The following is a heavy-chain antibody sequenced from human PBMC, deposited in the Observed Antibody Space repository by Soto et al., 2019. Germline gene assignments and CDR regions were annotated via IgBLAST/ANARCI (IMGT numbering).Heavy chain of an antibody. V-gene: IGHV6-1*01. CDR2: TYSRSKWYN. Sequence: SQTLSLTCAISGDSVSSNTASWNWVRQSPSRGLEWLGRTYSRSKWYNDYAVSVKSRIIINPDTSKNQFSLQLNSVTPEDTAVYYCAKGDNLGPKTGYAFDPWGQGILVTVSS. CDR3: AKGDNLGPKTGYAFDP. J-gene: IGHJ5*02. D-gene: IGHD5-12*01. CDR1: GDSVSSNTAS.